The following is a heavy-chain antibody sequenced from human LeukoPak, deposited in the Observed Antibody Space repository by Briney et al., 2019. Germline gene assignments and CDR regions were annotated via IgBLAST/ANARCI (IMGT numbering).Heavy chain of an antibody. J-gene: IGHJ4*02. CDR3: AREGSSGRYYFDY. CDR2: IYYSGST. CDR1: GGSISSSSYY. V-gene: IGHV4-39*02. Sequence: SETLSLTYTVSGGSISSSSYYWGWIRQPPRKGLEWIGSIYYSGSTHYTPSLKSRVTMSVDTSKNQLSLELSSVTAADTAVYYCAREGSSGRYYFDYWGQGTLVTVSS. D-gene: IGHD6-6*01.